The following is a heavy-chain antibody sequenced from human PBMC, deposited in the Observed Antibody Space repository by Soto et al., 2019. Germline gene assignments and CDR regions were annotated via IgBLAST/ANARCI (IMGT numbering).Heavy chain of an antibody. CDR3: ARFYMVRGVMGAFDI. Sequence: SETLCLTCAVSGGSISRGGYYWSWIRQHPGKGLEWIGYIYYIGSTYYNPSLKSRVSISVDTSKNQFSLKLSSVTAADTAVYYCARFYMVRGVMGAFDIWGQGTMVTVSS. CDR2: IYYIGST. D-gene: IGHD3-10*01. J-gene: IGHJ3*02. V-gene: IGHV4-31*11. CDR1: GGSISRGGYY.